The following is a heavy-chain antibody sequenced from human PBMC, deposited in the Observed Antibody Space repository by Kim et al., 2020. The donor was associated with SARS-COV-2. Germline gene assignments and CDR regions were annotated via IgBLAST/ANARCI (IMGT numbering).Heavy chain of an antibody. CDR2: IYPGDSDT. CDR3: ARKPSTYYDISGRNWYFDL. Sequence: GESLKISCKGSGYSFTSYWIGWVRQMPGKGLEWMGIIYPGDSDTRYSPSFQGHVTISADKSISTAYLQWSSLKASDTAMYYCARKPSTYYDISGRNWYFDLWGRGTLVTVSS. J-gene: IGHJ2*01. CDR1: GYSFTSYW. V-gene: IGHV5-51*01. D-gene: IGHD3-22*01.